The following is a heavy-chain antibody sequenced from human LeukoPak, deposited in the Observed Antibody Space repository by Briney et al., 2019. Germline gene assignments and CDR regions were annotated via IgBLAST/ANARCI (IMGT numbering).Heavy chain of an antibody. J-gene: IGHJ6*02. V-gene: IGHV1-8*01. Sequence: ASVKVSCKASGYTFTSYDINWVRQATGQGLEWMGWMNPNSGNTGYAQKFQGRVTMTRNTSICTAYMELSSLRSEDTAVYYCAGRTHDYGYYYGMDVWGQGTTVTVSS. D-gene: IGHD4-17*01. CDR1: GYTFTSYD. CDR3: AGRTHDYGYYYGMDV. CDR2: MNPNSGNT.